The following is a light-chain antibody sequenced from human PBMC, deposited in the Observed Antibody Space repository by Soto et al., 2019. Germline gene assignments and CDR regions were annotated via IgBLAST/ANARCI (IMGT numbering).Light chain of an antibody. CDR3: QHYDSYPRT. Sequence: DIQMTQSPSTLSASVGDRVTITCRASQSISSWLAWYQQKTGKAPKVLIYKASSLESGVPSRFSGSGPGTQFTLTITSLQPDYFATYYSQHYDSYPRTFGQGTKVEIK. CDR1: QSISSW. V-gene: IGKV1-5*03. CDR2: KAS. J-gene: IGKJ1*01.